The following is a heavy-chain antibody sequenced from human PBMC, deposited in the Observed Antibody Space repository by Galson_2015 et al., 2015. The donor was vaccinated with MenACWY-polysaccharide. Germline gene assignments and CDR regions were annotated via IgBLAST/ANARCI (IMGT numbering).Heavy chain of an antibody. Sequence: SLRLSCAASGFTFSSYAMSWVRQAPGKGPECVSVISGSGDSTYNADSVKGRFTFSRDDSKNTLYLQMNSLRAEDTAVYYCALGNYYFHNWGQGTLVTVSS. CDR1: GFTFSSYA. CDR3: ALGNYYFHN. V-gene: IGHV3-23*01. CDR2: ISGSGDST. D-gene: IGHD1-7*01. J-gene: IGHJ4*02.